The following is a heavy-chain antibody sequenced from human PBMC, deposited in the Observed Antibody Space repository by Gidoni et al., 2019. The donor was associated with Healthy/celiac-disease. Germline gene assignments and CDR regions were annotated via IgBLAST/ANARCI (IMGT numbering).Heavy chain of an antibody. J-gene: IGHJ5*02. Sequence: QVQLQESGPGLVKPSETLSLTCTVSGYSISCGYYWGWIRQPPGKGLEWIGSIYHSGSTYYNPSLKSRVTISVDTSKNQFSLKLSSVTAADTAVYYCARDPPTLGNSKNWFDPWGQGTLVTVSS. CDR1: GYSISCGYY. D-gene: IGHD4-4*01. V-gene: IGHV4-38-2*02. CDR2: IYHSGST. CDR3: ARDPPTLGNSKNWFDP.